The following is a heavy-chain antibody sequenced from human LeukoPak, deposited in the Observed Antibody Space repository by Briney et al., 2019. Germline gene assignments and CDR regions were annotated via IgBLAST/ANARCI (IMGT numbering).Heavy chain of an antibody. Sequence: GGSLRLSCAASGFTFSYYAMHWVRQAPGKGLEWVAVISYDGSNEYYADSVKGRFTISRDNSKNTLSLQMNTLRPEDTAAYYCARPIDNGSGSYYFDYWGQGTLVTVSS. CDR1: GFTFSYYA. CDR2: ISYDGSNE. V-gene: IGHV3-30-3*01. D-gene: IGHD3-10*01. CDR3: ARPIDNGSGSYYFDY. J-gene: IGHJ4*02.